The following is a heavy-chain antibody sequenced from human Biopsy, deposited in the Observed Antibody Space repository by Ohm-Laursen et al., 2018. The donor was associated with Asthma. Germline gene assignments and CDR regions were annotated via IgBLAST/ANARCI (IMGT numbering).Heavy chain of an antibody. CDR3: VRGEEVAGTYFKD. J-gene: IGHJ1*01. CDR1: GGSMSSSSYY. V-gene: IGHV4-39*02. Sequence: GTLSLTCTVSGGSMSSSSYYWGWIRQPPGKGLEWIGEINYRGDTNYNPSLESRVSISVDTSTYHFSLRLNSVTAADTAAYYCVRGEEVAGTYFKDWDQGTLVTVSS. CDR2: INYRGDT. D-gene: IGHD6-19*01.